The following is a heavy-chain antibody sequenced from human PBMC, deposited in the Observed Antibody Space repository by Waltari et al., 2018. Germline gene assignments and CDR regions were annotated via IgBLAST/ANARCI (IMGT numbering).Heavy chain of an antibody. Sequence: QVQLQESGPGLVRPSETLSLTCTVSGYSISSSYWSWIRQPAGTGLECIGRIHLNVGTDYNPSLKSRVALSLDPSKNPFSLTLRSVTPADTAVYYCARGPHISAEIYFDPWGQGTLVTVSS. CDR2: IHLNVGT. J-gene: IGHJ5*02. D-gene: IGHD6-13*01. V-gene: IGHV4-4*07. CDR3: ARGPHISAEIYFDP. CDR1: GYSISSSY.